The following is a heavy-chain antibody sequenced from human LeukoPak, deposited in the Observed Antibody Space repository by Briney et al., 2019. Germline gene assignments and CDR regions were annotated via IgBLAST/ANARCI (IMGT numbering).Heavy chain of an antibody. CDR3: AAPGVPAATYYFDY. CDR1: GFTFSSYT. Sequence: GGSLRLSCAASGFTFSSYTMNWVRQAPGKGLEWVSSITSGGVNTYYADSVKGRFTISRDNSKNTVYLQMNSLGAEDTAVYYCAAPGVPAATYYFDYWGQGTLVTVSS. J-gene: IGHJ4*02. CDR2: ITSGGVNT. D-gene: IGHD2-2*01. V-gene: IGHV3-NL1*01.